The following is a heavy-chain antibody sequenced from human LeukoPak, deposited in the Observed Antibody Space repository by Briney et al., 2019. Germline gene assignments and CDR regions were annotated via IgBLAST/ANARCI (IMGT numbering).Heavy chain of an antibody. CDR1: GITFSSYS. J-gene: IGHJ4*02. D-gene: IGHD3-22*01. CDR3: ARDQAGSGYYDSSGYPFDY. Sequence: GGSLRLSCAASGITFSSYSMNWVRQAPGKGLEWVSYISSSSSTIYYADSVKGRFTISRDNAKNSLYLQMNSLRAEDTAVYYCARDQAGSGYYDSSGYPFDYWGQGTLVTVSS. CDR2: ISSSSSTI. V-gene: IGHV3-48*01.